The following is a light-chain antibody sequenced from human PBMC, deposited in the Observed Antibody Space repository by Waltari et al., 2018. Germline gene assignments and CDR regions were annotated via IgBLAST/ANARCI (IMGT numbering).Light chain of an antibody. V-gene: IGKV1-39*01. CDR3: QQSYSYPRT. CDR1: QGIGTY. CDR2: DVS. J-gene: IGKJ3*01. Sequence: DIQMTQSPSPLSASVGDRVTITCRASQGIGTYLNWYQQKTGKGPNLLIYDVSSLTTGVPPRFSGSGSGTDFTLTIRSLQPEDFATYYCQQSYSYPRTFGPGTRLDV.